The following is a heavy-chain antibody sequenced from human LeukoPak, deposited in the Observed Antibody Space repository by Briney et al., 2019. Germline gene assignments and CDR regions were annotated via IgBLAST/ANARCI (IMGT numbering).Heavy chain of an antibody. J-gene: IGHJ4*02. V-gene: IGHV3-23*01. Sequence: GGSLRLSCVASGFTFSSYAMSWVRQAPGKGLEWVSALDSSGDNTFHATSVKGRFTISRDNSKNTLYLQIKSLRAEDTAVYYCAKDKSLGTYTNGWYQFDSWGQGTRVTVSS. CDR1: GFTFSSYA. CDR2: LDSSGDNT. CDR3: AKDKSLGTYTNGWYQFDS. D-gene: IGHD6-19*01.